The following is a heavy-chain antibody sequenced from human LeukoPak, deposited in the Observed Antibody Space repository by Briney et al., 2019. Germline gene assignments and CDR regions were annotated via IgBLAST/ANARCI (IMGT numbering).Heavy chain of an antibody. D-gene: IGHD2-15*01. V-gene: IGHV1-2*02. CDR1: GYTFTSYG. J-gene: IGHJ4*02. CDR3: ARAVVVNQPALNY. Sequence: GASVKVSCKASGYTFTSYGISWVRQAPGQGLEWMGWINPNSGGTNYAKKFQGRVTMTRDTSISTAYMELSRLRSDDTAVYYCARAVVVNQPALNYWGQGTLVTVSS. CDR2: INPNSGGT.